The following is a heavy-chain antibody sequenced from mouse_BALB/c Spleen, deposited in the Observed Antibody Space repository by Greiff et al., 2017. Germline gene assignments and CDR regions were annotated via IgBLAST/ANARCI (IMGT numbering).Heavy chain of an antibody. D-gene: IGHD2-14*01. CDR1: GFTFNTYA. J-gene: IGHJ2*01. CDR2: IRSKSNNYAT. Sequence: DVMLVESGGGLVQPKGSLKLSCAASGFTFNTYAMNWVRQAPGKGLEWVARIRSKSNNYATYYADSVKDRFTISRDDSQSMLYLQMNNLKTEDTAMYYCVRHNYRYDGFDYWGQGTTLTVSS. CDR3: VRHNYRYDGFDY. V-gene: IGHV10-1*02.